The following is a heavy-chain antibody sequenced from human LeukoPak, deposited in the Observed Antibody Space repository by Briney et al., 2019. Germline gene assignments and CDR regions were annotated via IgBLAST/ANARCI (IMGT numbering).Heavy chain of an antibody. CDR3: ARGSGSYYKGDY. D-gene: IGHD3-10*01. V-gene: IGHV3-11*05. CDR2: IGGSSSYT. J-gene: IGHJ4*02. Sequence: GGSLRLSCAASGFTLSDYYMSWIRQAPGKGLEWVSYIGGSSSYTNYADSVKGRFTISRDNTENSLYLQMNSLRAEDTAVYYCARGSGSYYKGDYWGQGTLVTVSS. CDR1: GFTLSDYY.